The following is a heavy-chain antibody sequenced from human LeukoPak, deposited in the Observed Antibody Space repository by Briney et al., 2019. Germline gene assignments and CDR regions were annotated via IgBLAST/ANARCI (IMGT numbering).Heavy chain of an antibody. CDR3: ARAQRGYSFVFDL. D-gene: IGHD5-18*01. Sequence: PSETLSLTCTVSGGSISSGGYYWSWIRQHPGKGLEWIGYIYYSGSTYYNPSLKSRVTISVDTSKNQFSLKLSSVTAADTAVYYWARAQRGYSFVFDLWGLGTLATVCS. CDR1: GGSISSGGYY. J-gene: IGHJ4*02. V-gene: IGHV4-31*03. CDR2: IYYSGST.